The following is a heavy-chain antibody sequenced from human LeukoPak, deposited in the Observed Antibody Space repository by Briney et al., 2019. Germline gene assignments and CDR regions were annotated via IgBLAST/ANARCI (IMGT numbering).Heavy chain of an antibody. J-gene: IGHJ4*02. V-gene: IGHV3-74*01. CDR2: INTDGRST. CDR1: GYTFSGNW. Sequence: GGSLRLSCAASGYTFSGNWMHWVRQRPGKGLVWISRINTDGRSTWYADFVKGRFTISRDNANNTLYLQMNRLRAEDTAVYYCARDTKTTLDYWGQGTLVTVSS. D-gene: IGHD1-7*01. CDR3: ARDTKTTLDY.